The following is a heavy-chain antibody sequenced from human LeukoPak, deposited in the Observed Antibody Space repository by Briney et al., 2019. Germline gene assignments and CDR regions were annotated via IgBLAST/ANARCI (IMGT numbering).Heavy chain of an antibody. Sequence: PSETLSLTCTVSGGSISSYYWSWIRQPPGKGLDWIGYIYYSGSTNYNPSLKSRVTISVDTSKNQFSLKLSSVTAADTALYYCARDRASAGGFDYWGQGTLVTVSS. CDR2: IYYSGST. CDR3: ARDRASAGGFDY. J-gene: IGHJ4*02. CDR1: GGSISSYY. V-gene: IGHV4-59*01. D-gene: IGHD2-15*01.